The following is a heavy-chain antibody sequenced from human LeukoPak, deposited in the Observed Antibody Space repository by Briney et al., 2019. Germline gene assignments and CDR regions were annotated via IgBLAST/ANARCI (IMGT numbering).Heavy chain of an antibody. D-gene: IGHD3-22*01. CDR3: ARHYLYDTSGDGTYYFDY. CDR1: GYSINSGYH. CDR2: IYHSGST. Sequence: SETLSLTXIVSGYSINSGYHWGWIRQPPGKGLEWTGSIYHSGSTYYNPSLKSRVTISIDTSKNQFSLKLSSVTAADTAVYYCARHYLYDTSGDGTYYFDYWGQGTLVTVSS. J-gene: IGHJ4*02. V-gene: IGHV4-38-2*02.